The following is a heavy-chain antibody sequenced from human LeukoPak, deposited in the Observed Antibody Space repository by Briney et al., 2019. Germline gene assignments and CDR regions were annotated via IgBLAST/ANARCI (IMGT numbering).Heavy chain of an antibody. CDR1: GYTFSCYA. V-gene: IGHV1-3*01. J-gene: IGHJ4*02. CDR2: INAGNGHT. Sequence: APVKVSCKASGYTFSCYAVHWVRQAPGQRFEWMGWINAGNGHTKYSQNFQGRVTITRDSSANIVYMELSSLTSEDTAVYYCARGIWSATRVDYYLDNWGQGTLVTVSS. CDR3: ARGIWSATRVDYYLDN. D-gene: IGHD5-24*01.